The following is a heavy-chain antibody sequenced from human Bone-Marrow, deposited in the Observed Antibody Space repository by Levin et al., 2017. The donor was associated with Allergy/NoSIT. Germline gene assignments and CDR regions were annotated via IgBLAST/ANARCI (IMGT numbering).Heavy chain of an antibody. CDR2: IYYSGST. Sequence: SETLSLTCIVSGGSIRSYHWSWIRQPPGKGLEWIGYIYYSGSTDYNPSLKSRVTISIDTSKSQFSLTLNSVTAADTAVYYCARDRVVASSGTYYYYGMAVWGQGTTVTVS. CDR1: GGSIRSYH. CDR3: ARDRVVASSGTYYYYGMAV. J-gene: IGHJ6*02. V-gene: IGHV4-59*01. D-gene: IGHD2-15*01.